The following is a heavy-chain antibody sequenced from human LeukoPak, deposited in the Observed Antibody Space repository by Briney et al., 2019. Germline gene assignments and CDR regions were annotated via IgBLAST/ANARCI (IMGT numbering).Heavy chain of an antibody. CDR1: GDTVSNSTAA. V-gene: IGHV6-1*01. CDR3: ARDSAIGLDALDI. D-gene: IGHD2-2*02. J-gene: IGHJ3*02. Sequence: SQTLSLTCAISGDTVSNSTAAWNWIRQSPSRGLEWLGRTFYRSEWYRDYAVSVKSRITINPDTSKNQFSLQLQSATPEDTAVYFCARDSAIGLDALDIWGQGTMVTVSS. CDR2: TFYRSEWYR.